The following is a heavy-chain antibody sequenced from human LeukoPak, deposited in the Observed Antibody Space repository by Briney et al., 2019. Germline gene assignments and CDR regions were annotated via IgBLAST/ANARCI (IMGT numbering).Heavy chain of an antibody. Sequence: SETLSLSCTVSGGSLSSSFYYWGWIRQPPGRGLEWLGSIYYSGNTYYNPSLNSRVTISVATSKNQFSLKLRSVTAADTAVYYCARGRMGTANVFDYWGQGTLVTVAS. J-gene: IGHJ4*02. CDR1: GGSLSSSFYY. D-gene: IGHD5-18*01. V-gene: IGHV4-39*07. CDR2: IYYSGNT. CDR3: ARGRMGTANVFDY.